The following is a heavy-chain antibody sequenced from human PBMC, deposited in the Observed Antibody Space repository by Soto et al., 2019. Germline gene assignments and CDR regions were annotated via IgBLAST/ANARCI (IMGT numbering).Heavy chain of an antibody. CDR1: GGTFSSYA. CDR3: ARTTPGRYYGSGSYYPVDP. CDR2: IIPIFGTA. V-gene: IGHV1-69*06. D-gene: IGHD3-10*01. J-gene: IGHJ5*02. Sequence: SVKVSCKASGGTFSSYAISWVRQAPGQGLEWMGGIIPIFGTANYAQKFQGRGTITADKSTSTAYMELSSLRSEDTAVYYCARTTPGRYYGSGSYYPVDPWGQGTLVTVSS.